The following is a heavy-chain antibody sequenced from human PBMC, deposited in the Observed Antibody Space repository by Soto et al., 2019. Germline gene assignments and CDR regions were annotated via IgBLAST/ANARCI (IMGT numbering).Heavy chain of an antibody. D-gene: IGHD6-19*01. CDR1: GYTFTSYG. J-gene: IGHJ4*02. CDR2: ISPYNGNT. CDR3: ARDSIIPEQWVASFDS. Sequence: QVQLVQSGAEVKKPGASVKVSCKASGYTFTSYGISWVRQAPGQGLEWMGWISPYNGNTNYAQKLQGRVTTTTDTSTSTAYLELRSLRSDDTAVYYCARDSIIPEQWVASFDSWGQGTLVTVSS. V-gene: IGHV1-18*01.